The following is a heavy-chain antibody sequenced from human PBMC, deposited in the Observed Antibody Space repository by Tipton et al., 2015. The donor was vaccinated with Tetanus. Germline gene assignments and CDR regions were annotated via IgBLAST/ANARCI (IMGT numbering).Heavy chain of an antibody. CDR1: GFTFDDYA. CDR3: AKDLYSSSWYNFDY. D-gene: IGHD6-13*01. V-gene: IGHV3-9*01. CDR2: ISWNSGSI. J-gene: IGHJ4*02. Sequence: SLRLSCAASGFTFDDYAMHWVRQAPGKGLEWVSGISWNSGSIGYADSVKGRFTISRDNAKNSLYLQMNSLRAEDTALYYCAKDLYSSSWYNFDYWGQGTLVTVSS.